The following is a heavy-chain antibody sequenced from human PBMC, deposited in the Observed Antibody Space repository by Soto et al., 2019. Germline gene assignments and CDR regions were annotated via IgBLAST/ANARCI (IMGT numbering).Heavy chain of an antibody. Sequence: VQLVESGGGVVQPGRSLRLSCAASGFTFSDCAVHWVRQAPGKGLEWVAVVSHDGRNTHYADSVKGRFTISRDSSKNTVSLEMTSLRAEDTAVYYCAKGGRQWLVTSDFNYWGQGALVTVSS. D-gene: IGHD6-19*01. J-gene: IGHJ4*02. V-gene: IGHV3-30*18. CDR3: AKGGRQWLVTSDFNY. CDR1: GFTFSDCA. CDR2: VSHDGRNT.